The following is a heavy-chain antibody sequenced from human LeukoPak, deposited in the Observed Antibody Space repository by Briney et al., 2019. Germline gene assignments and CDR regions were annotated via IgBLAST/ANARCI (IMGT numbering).Heavy chain of an antibody. CDR2: ISWNSGSI. Sequence: PGRSLRLSCAASGFTFDDYAMHWVRQAPGKGLEWVSGISWNSGSIGYADSVKGRFTISRDNAKNSLYLQMNSLRAEDTALHYCAKASMVRGVIKVPGYYFDYWGQGTLVTVSS. V-gene: IGHV3-9*01. CDR1: GFTFDDYA. CDR3: AKASMVRGVIKVPGYYFDY. J-gene: IGHJ4*02. D-gene: IGHD3-10*01.